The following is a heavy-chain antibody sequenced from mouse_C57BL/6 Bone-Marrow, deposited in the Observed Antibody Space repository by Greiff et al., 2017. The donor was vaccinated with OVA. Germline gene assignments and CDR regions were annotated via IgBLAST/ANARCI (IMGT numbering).Heavy chain of an antibody. CDR3: ARFPCDVGYFDV. J-gene: IGHJ1*03. D-gene: IGHD2-13*01. CDR2: ISDGGSYT. Sequence: EVQLVESGGGLVKPGGSLKLSCAASGFTFRSYAMSWVRQTPDKRLELVATISDGGSYTYYPDNVKGRFTISRDNAKNNLYLQMSHLKSEDTASDYCARFPCDVGYFDVWGTGTTVTVSS. V-gene: IGHV5-4*01. CDR1: GFTFRSYA.